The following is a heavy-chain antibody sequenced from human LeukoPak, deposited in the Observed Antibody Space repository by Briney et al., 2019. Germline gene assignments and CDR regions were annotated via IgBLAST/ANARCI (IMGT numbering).Heavy chain of an antibody. CDR3: AKDRRLAAFDY. J-gene: IGHJ4*02. CDR2: ISPGGGPT. V-gene: IGHV3-23*01. Sequence: GGSLRLSCAGSGFPFSSHGMNWVRQAPGKGLEWVSGISPGGGPTYYADSVKGRFTISRDNSKNTLYLQMNSLRAEDTAVYYCAKDRRLAAFDYGGQGTLVTVSS. D-gene: IGHD6-25*01. CDR1: GFPFSSHG.